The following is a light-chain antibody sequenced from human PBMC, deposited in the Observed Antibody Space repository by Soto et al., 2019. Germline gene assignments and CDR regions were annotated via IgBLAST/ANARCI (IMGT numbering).Light chain of an antibody. CDR3: CSYAGTYVV. CDR1: SSDVGGYNY. CDR2: DVI. V-gene: IGLV2-11*01. J-gene: IGLJ2*01. Sequence: QSALTQPRSVSGSPGQSVTISCTGTSSDVGGYNYVSWYLQHPGKAPTLMIYDVIKRPSGVPDRFSGSKSGNTASLTISGIQAEDEADYYCCSYAGTYVVFGGGTKLTVL.